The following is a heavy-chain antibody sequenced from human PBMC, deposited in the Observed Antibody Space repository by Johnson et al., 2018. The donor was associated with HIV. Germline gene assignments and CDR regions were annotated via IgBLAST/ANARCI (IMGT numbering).Heavy chain of an antibody. J-gene: IGHJ3*02. CDR2: ISYDGSEK. CDR3: ARDSGAPGNDAFDI. V-gene: IGHV3-30*04. Sequence: AASGFTFSSYAMHWVRQAPGKGLEWVAVISYDGSEKYYVDSVKGRFTISRDNAKNTLYLQMNSLRPEDTALYFCARDSGAPGNDAFDIWGQGTMVTISS. CDR1: GFTFSSYA. D-gene: IGHD1-26*01.